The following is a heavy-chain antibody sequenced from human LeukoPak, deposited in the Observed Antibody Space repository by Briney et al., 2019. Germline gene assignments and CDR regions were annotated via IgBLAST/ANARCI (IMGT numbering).Heavy chain of an antibody. CDR2: IIPIFGTA. D-gene: IGHD6-13*01. V-gene: IGHV1-69*13. J-gene: IGHJ6*02. CDR3: ARGGYSSSWYFRNGMDV. CDR1: GGTFSSYA. Sequence: SVKVSCKASGGTFSSYAISWVRQAPGQGLEWMGGIIPIFGTANYAQKFQGRVTITADESTSTAYMELGSLRSEDTAVYYWARGGYSSSWYFRNGMDVWGQGTTVTVSS.